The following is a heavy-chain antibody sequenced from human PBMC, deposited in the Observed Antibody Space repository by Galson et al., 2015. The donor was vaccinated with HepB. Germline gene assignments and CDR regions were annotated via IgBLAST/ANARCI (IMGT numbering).Heavy chain of an antibody. D-gene: IGHD3-16*01. CDR3: ARHNSSDDYILGSLDY. J-gene: IGHJ4*02. CDR1: GSRFTSYW. CDR2: IYPGDSDS. Sequence: QSGAEVTEPGESLKISCKGSGSRFTSYWIGWVRQMPGKGLEWMGIIYPGDSDSRYSPSFQGQVTISADKSISTAYLQWSSLKASDTAIYYCARHNSSDDYILGSLDYWGQGTLVTVSS. V-gene: IGHV5-51*01.